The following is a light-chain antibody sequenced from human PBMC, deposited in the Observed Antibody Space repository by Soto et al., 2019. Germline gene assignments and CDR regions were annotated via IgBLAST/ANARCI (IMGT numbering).Light chain of an antibody. CDR2: GNS. CDR3: QSYDSSLSGSV. J-gene: IGLJ2*01. CDR1: SSNIGAGYD. V-gene: IGLV1-40*01. Sequence: QSVLTQPPSVSGAPGQRVTISCSGSSSNIGAGYDVHWYQQLPGTAPKVLIYGNSNRPSGVPDRFSGSKSGTSASLAITGLQAEDAADYYCQSYDSSLSGSVFGGGTKLTVL.